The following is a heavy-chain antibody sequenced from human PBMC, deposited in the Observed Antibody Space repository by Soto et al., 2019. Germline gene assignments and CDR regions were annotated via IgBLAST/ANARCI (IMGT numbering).Heavy chain of an antibody. J-gene: IGHJ6*02. D-gene: IGHD3-9*01. CDR2: INPSGGST. CDR3: ARDDDDILTGTSLLSGMDV. V-gene: IGHV1-46*01. Sequence: GASVKVSCKASGYTFTSYYMHWVRQAPGQGLEWMGIINPSGGSTSYAQKFQGRVTMTRDTSTSTVYMELSSLRSEDTAVYYCARDDDDILTGTSLLSGMDVWGQGTTVTVSS. CDR1: GYTFTSYY.